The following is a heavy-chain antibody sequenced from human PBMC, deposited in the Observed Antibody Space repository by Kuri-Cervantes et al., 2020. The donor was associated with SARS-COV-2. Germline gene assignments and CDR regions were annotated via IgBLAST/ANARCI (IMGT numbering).Heavy chain of an antibody. D-gene: IGHD2-15*01. Sequence: ASVKVSCKVSGYTLTELSMHWVRQAPGKGLEWMGGFDPEDGETIYAQKFQGRVTMTEDTSTDTAYMELSSLRSEDTAVYYCAREPRVPRVVAATRPFHAFDIWGQGTMVTVSS. V-gene: IGHV1-24*01. J-gene: IGHJ3*02. CDR1: GYTLTELS. CDR2: FDPEDGET. CDR3: AREPRVPRVVAATRPFHAFDI.